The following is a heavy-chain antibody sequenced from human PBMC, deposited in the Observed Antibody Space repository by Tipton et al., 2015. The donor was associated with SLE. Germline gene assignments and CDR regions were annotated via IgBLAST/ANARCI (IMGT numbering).Heavy chain of an antibody. D-gene: IGHD1-26*01. CDR3: ARDRSRSGSDVFDY. CDR2: VNPDGGAT. J-gene: IGHJ4*01. Sequence: QVQLVQSGAEVKKPGASVMVSCTASGYTFSNYYMHWVRQAPGHRLEWIGIVNPDGGATSYAQKFQGRVTVSADTSSNTVHMELSGLRSEDTAVYYCARDRSRSGSDVFDYGGHGSLVTVSS. CDR1: GYTFSNYY. V-gene: IGHV1-46*01.